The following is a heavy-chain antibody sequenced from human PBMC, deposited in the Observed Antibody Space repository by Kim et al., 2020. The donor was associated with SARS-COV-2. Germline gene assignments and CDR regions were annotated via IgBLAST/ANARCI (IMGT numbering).Heavy chain of an antibody. CDR1: GGTFSSYA. D-gene: IGHD5-18*01. J-gene: IGHJ6*02. Sequence: SVKVSCKASGGTFSSYAISWVRQAPGQGLEWMGRIIPILGIANYAQKFQGRVTITADKSTSTAYMELSSLRSEDTAVYYCARGVDTAMADYYYGMDVWGQGTTVTVSS. CDR2: IIPILGIA. V-gene: IGHV1-69*04. CDR3: ARGVDTAMADYYYGMDV.